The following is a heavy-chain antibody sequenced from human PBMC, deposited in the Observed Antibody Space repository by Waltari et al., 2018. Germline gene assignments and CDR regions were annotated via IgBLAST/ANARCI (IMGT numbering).Heavy chain of an antibody. D-gene: IGHD2-15*01. CDR2: IYAGDSDT. V-gene: IGHV5-51*01. CDR1: GYRFTTYW. Sequence: EVQLVQSGPEVKKPGESLKISCKGSGYRFTTYWIGWVRQMPGKGLEWMGMIYAGDSDTRDSPSFQGQVTISADKSISTAYLQWSSLKASDTAMYYCARFPAVAPYYFDSWGQGTLVTVSS. CDR3: ARFPAVAPYYFDS. J-gene: IGHJ4*02.